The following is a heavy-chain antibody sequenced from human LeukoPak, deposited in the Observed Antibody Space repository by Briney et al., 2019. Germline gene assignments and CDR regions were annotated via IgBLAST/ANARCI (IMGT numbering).Heavy chain of an antibody. D-gene: IGHD6-19*01. Sequence: ASVKVSCKPSGYTFTGYYLHWVRQAPGQGPEWMGWINPNTGATMYAQNFQGRVTMTRDTSVSTGYMELRSLTSDDSQAYCCARDRVGSGWPRPYYFEFWGQGTLVTVSS. CDR2: INPNTGAT. CDR1: GYTFTGYY. J-gene: IGHJ4*02. CDR3: ARDRVGSGWPRPYYFEF. V-gene: IGHV1-2*02.